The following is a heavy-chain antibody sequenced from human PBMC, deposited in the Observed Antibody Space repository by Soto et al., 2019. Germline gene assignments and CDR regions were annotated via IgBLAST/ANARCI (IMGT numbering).Heavy chain of an antibody. V-gene: IGHV3-33*01. CDR3: ARDGIGGNDFRWFRDY. CDR2: IWHDGSEI. J-gene: IGHJ4*01. CDR1: GPIFNGYG. D-gene: IGHD2-15*01. Sequence: QVHLEQSGGGVVQPGGSLRLSCVVPGPIFNGYGMHWVRQAPGKGLEWVAVIWHDGSEIYYADSVKGRFTISRDNSKNTLYLQLNSLRVEDTAVYYCARDGIGGNDFRWFRDYWGHGTLVTVSS.